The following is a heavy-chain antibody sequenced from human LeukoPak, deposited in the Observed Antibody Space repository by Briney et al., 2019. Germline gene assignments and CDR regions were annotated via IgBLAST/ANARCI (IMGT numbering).Heavy chain of an antibody. CDR1: GYTFTSYG. CDR2: ISAYNGNT. Sequence: ASVKVSCKASGYTFTSYGISWVRQAPGQGLEWMGWISAYNGNTNYAQKLQGRVTMTTDTSTSTAYMELRSLRSDDTAVYYCARVANYYGSGSLGYNRFDPWGQGTLVTVSS. D-gene: IGHD3-10*01. CDR3: ARVANYYGSGSLGYNRFDP. V-gene: IGHV1-18*01. J-gene: IGHJ5*02.